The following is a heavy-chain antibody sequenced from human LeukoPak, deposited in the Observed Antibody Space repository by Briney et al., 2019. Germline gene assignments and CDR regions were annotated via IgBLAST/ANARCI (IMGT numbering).Heavy chain of an antibody. CDR3: ARVQWLAPQYYFDY. CDR2: MNPNSGNT. Sequence: GASVKVSCKVSGYTLTELSMHWVRQAPGKGLEWMGWMNPNSGNTGYAQKFQGRVTMTRNTSISTAYMELSSLRSEDTAVYYCARVQWLAPQYYFDYWGQGTLVTVSS. CDR1: GYTLTELS. J-gene: IGHJ4*02. V-gene: IGHV1-8*01. D-gene: IGHD6-19*01.